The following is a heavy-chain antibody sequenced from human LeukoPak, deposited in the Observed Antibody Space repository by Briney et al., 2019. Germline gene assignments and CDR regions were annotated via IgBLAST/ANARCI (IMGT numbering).Heavy chain of an antibody. Sequence: GGSLRLSCVVSGFTFRTYGMHWVRQAPGKGLEWVAFISFDGGNKYYADSVKGRFTISRDNFKNTLYLQMNSLRAEDTAMYYCAKEGITMPFDYWGQGTLVTVSS. CDR2: ISFDGGNK. CDR3: AKEGITMPFDY. J-gene: IGHJ4*02. V-gene: IGHV3-30*18. CDR1: GFTFRTYG. D-gene: IGHD3-10*01.